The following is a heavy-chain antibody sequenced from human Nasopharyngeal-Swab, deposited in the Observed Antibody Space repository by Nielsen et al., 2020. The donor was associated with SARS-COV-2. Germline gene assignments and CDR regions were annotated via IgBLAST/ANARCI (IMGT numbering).Heavy chain of an antibody. D-gene: IGHD3-22*01. J-gene: IGHJ3*01. CDR1: GYTFTDLS. CDR3: ATHRPRYYDSSAYNFASDV. CDR2: FDPEDGEA. V-gene: IGHV1-24*01. Sequence: ASVKVSCKVSGYTFTDLSMHWVRQAPGKGLEWMGGFDPEDGEAIYTQKFQGRVTMTEDTSIDTAYMELSNLRSEDMAVYYCATHRPRYYDSSAYNFASDVWGRGTMVTVSS.